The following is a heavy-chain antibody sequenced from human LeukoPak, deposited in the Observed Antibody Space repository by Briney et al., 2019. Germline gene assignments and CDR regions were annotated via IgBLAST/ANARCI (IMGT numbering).Heavy chain of an antibody. J-gene: IGHJ4*02. V-gene: IGHV4-38-2*02. CDR3: ARDVGASNFDY. Sequence: PSETLSLTCSVSGYSISSGYYWGWLRQPPGKGLEWIGYIYYSGSTNYNPSLKSRVTISVDTSKNQFSLKLSSVTAADTAVYYCARDVGASNFDYWGQGILVTVSS. CDR2: IYYSGST. D-gene: IGHD1-26*01. CDR1: GYSISSGYY.